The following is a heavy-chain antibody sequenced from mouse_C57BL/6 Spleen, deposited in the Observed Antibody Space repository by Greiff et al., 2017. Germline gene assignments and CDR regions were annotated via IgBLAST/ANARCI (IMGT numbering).Heavy chain of an antibody. J-gene: IGHJ2*01. CDR1: GYTFTSYT. CDR3: AREGITTVVAPDY. V-gene: IGHV1-4*01. Sequence: QVQLQQSGAELARPGASVKMSCKASGYTFTSYTMHWVKQRPGQGLEWIGYINPSSGYTKYNQKFKDKATLTADKSSSTAYMQLSSLTSEDSAVYYCAREGITTVVAPDYWGQGTTLTVSS. D-gene: IGHD1-1*01. CDR2: INPSSGYT.